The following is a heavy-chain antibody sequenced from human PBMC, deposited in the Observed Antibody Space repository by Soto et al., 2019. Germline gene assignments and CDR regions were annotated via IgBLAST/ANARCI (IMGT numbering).Heavy chain of an antibody. CDR3: AKSMTIAIRGGWGKGASYYYHGMDV. CDR2: ISGSGAGT. D-gene: IGHD2-15*01. V-gene: IGHV3-23*01. Sequence: VQLLESGGGLVQPGGSLRLSCAASGFTFSSCDVSWVRQAPGKGLEWVSAISGSGAGTFYADPVKGRFTISRDNSRNTRYLQMNSLRAEDTAVYYCAKSMTIAIRGGWGKGASYYYHGMDVWGQGTTVTVSS. J-gene: IGHJ6*02. CDR1: GFTFSSCD.